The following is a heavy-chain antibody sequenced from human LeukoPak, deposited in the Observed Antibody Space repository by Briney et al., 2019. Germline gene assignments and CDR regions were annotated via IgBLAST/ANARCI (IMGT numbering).Heavy chain of an antibody. V-gene: IGHV1-46*01. CDR3: ARGDDIVVVPAAIPERIDYYYYMDV. CDR1: GYTFTSYY. CDR2: INPSGGST. D-gene: IGHD2-2*02. Sequence: ASVKVSCKASGYTFTSYYMHWVRQAPGQGLEWMGIINPSGGSTSYAQKFQGRVTMTRDTSTSTVYMELSSLRSEDTAVYYCARGDDIVVVPAAIPERIDYYYYMDVWGKGTTVTVSS. J-gene: IGHJ6*03.